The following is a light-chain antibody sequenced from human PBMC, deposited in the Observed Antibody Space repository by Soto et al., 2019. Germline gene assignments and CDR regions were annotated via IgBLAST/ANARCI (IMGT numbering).Light chain of an antibody. V-gene: IGLV2-23*02. CDR3: CADAGRSTYV. Sequence: QSALTQPASVSGSPGQSITISCTRTSSDVGGYNFVSWYQQHPGKVPKVMIYEVSKRPSGVSDRFSGSKSGNTASLTISGLQAEDEADYYCCADAGRSTYVFGTGTKLTVL. CDR2: EVS. J-gene: IGLJ1*01. CDR1: SSDVGGYNF.